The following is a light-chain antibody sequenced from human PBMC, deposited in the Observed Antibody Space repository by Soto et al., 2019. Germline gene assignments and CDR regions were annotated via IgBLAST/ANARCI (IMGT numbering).Light chain of an antibody. CDR3: TSYTSSNTPV. J-gene: IGLJ3*02. V-gene: IGLV2-14*01. CDR1: NY. Sequence: QSALTQPASVSGSPGQSITISCTNYVSWYQQHPGKAPKLMIYEVNNRPSGVSNRFSGSKSGNTASLTISGLQAEDEADYYCTSYTSSNTPVFGGGTKLTVL. CDR2: EVN.